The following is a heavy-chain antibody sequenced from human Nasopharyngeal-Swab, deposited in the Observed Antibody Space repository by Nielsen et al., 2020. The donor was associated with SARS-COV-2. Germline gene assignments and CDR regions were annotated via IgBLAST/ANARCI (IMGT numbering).Heavy chain of an antibody. CDR2: IYPCDSDT. CDR1: GYSFTSYW. CDR3: ARWLIAAAGIFDY. Sequence: GESLKISCKGSGYSFTSYWIGWVRQMPGKGLEWMGIIYPCDSDTRYNPSFQGQVTISDDKSISTAYLQWSSLQTSDTAMYYCARWLIAAAGIFDYWGQGTLVTVSS. V-gene: IGHV5-51*01. J-gene: IGHJ4*02. D-gene: IGHD6-13*01.